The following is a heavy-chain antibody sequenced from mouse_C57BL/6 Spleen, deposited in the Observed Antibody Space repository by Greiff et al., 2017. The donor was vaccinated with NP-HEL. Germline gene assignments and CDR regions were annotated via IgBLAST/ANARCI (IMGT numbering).Heavy chain of an antibody. CDR1: GYTFTDYY. V-gene: IGHV1-26*01. CDR3: ARGITTVVAPYWYFDV. D-gene: IGHD1-1*01. Sequence: EVQLQQSGPELVKPGASVKISCKASGYTFTDYYMNWVKQSHGKSLEWIGDINPNNGGTSYNQKFKGKATLTVDQSSSTAYMELRSLTSEDSAVYYCARGITTVVAPYWYFDVWGTGTTVTVSS. J-gene: IGHJ1*03. CDR2: INPNNGGT.